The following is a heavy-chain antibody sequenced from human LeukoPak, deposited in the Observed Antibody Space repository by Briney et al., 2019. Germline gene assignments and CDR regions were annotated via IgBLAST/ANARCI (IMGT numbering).Heavy chain of an antibody. CDR1: GGSVTSGNYY. Sequence: SQTLSLTCTVSGGSVTSGNYYWNWIRQPAGKGLEWIGRIYTNGGASYNPSLKSRVTISIDASKNQFSLKLSSVTAADTAVYYCARDIASDYWGQGTLVTVSS. CDR3: ARDIASDY. J-gene: IGHJ4*02. D-gene: IGHD3-16*02. V-gene: IGHV4-61*02. CDR2: IYTNGGA.